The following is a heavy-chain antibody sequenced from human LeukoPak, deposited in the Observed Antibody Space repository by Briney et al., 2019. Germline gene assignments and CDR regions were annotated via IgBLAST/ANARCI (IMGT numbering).Heavy chain of an antibody. Sequence: GGSLRLSFSASGFTFSSYSMTWVRQAPGKGLEWVSSISSSSSYIYYADSVKGRFTISRDNAKNSLYLQMNSLRAEDTAVYYCARDLSIAAAGTHWGQGTLVTVSS. V-gene: IGHV3-21*01. D-gene: IGHD6-13*01. J-gene: IGHJ4*02. CDR1: GFTFSSYS. CDR2: ISSSSSYI. CDR3: ARDLSIAAAGTH.